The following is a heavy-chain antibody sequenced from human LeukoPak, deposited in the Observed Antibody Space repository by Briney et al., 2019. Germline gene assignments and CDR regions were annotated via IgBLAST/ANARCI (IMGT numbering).Heavy chain of an antibody. CDR2: ISSSSSYI. CDR1: GFTFSSYS. D-gene: IGHD3-3*01. CDR3: ARQLDFWSGYYYADFDY. J-gene: IGHJ4*02. Sequence: KPGGSLRLSCAASGFTFSSYSMNWVRQAPGKGLEWASSISSSSSYIYYADSVKGRFTISRDNAKNSLYLQMNSLRAEDTAVYYCARQLDFWSGYYYADFDYWGQGTLVTVSS. V-gene: IGHV3-21*01.